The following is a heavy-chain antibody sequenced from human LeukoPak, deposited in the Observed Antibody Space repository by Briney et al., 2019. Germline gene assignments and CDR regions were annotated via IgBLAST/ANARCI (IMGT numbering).Heavy chain of an antibody. D-gene: IGHD5-12*01. V-gene: IGHV3-53*01. CDR2: IYSGGDT. CDR1: GFTVSSNY. J-gene: IGHJ4*02. Sequence: GGSLRLSCAASGFTVSSNYMSWVRQAPGKGLEWVSVIYSGGDTYYADSVKGRFTISRDNSKNTLYLQMNTLRAEDTAVYYCARASGYSGYDPFDYWGQGTLVTVSS. CDR3: ARASGYSGYDPFDY.